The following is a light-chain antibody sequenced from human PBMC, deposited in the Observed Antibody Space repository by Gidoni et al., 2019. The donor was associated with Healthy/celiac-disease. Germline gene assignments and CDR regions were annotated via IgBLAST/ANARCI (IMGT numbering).Light chain of an antibody. V-gene: IGKV2-28*01. CDR1: QSLLHSNGYNY. CDR2: LGS. CDR3: MQARQITFT. J-gene: IGKJ3*01. Sequence: DIVLTQSPLSLPVTPGEPASISCRSSQSLLHSNGYNYLDWYLQKPGQSTQLLIYLGSNRASGVPDRFSGRGSGTDFTLKISRVEAEDVGVYYCMQARQITFTFGPXTKVDSK.